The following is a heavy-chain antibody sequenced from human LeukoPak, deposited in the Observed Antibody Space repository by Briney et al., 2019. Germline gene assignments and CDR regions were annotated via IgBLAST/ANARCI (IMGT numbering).Heavy chain of an antibody. CDR2: ISGSGGST. CDR3: AKDQPSGYLYYYYGMDV. J-gene: IGHJ6*02. V-gene: IGHV3-23*01. Sequence: PGGSLRLSCAASGFTFSSYAMHWVRQAPGKGLEWVSAISGSGGSTYYADSVKGRFTISRDNSKNTLYLQMNSLRAEDTAVYYCAKDQPSGYLYYYYGMDVWGQGTTVTVSS. CDR1: GFTFSSYA. D-gene: IGHD3-3*01.